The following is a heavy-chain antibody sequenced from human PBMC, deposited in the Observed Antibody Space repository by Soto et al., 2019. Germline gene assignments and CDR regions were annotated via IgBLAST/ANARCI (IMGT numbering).Heavy chain of an antibody. J-gene: IGHJ4*02. CDR2: IDHSGTT. V-gene: IGHV4-34*01. CDR3: ARTPYDSSGYYFDY. Sequence: PSETLSLTCAVYGGSFSYYYWSWIRQPPGKGLVWIGEIDHSGTTNSNPSLRPRVTMSVDTSKNQFSLKLSSVTAADTAVYYCARTPYDSSGYYFDYWAQGTLVTVSS. D-gene: IGHD3-22*01. CDR1: GGSFSYYY.